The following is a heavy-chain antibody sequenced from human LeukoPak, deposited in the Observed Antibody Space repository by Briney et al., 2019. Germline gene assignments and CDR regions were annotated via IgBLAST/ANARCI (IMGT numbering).Heavy chain of an antibody. D-gene: IGHD4-17*01. J-gene: IGHJ4*02. CDR2: ISGSGGST. CDR1: GFPFSSYT. Sequence: GGSLRLSCAASGFPFSSYTMSWVRQAPGQGLEWVSAISGSGGSTYYADSVKGRFTISRDKSKNTLYLQMNSLRAEDTAVYYCARVGDFGDYPDYWGQGTLVIVSS. CDR3: ARVGDFGDYPDY. V-gene: IGHV3-23*01.